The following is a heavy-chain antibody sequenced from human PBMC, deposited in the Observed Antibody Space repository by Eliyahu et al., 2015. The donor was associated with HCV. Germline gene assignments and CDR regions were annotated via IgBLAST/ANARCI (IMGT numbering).Heavy chain of an antibody. V-gene: IGHV4-39*01. CDR1: GGSISSSSYY. CDR3: ASRTTSSNYDFWSGYPSSIDY. J-gene: IGHJ4*02. CDR2: IYYSGST. D-gene: IGHD3-3*01. Sequence: QLQLQESGPGLVKPSETLSLTCTVSGGSISSSSYYWGWIRQPPGKGLEWIGSIYYSGSTYYNPSLKSRVTISVDTSKNQFSLKLSSVTAADTAVYYCASRTTSSNYDFWSGYPSSIDYWGQGTLVTVSS.